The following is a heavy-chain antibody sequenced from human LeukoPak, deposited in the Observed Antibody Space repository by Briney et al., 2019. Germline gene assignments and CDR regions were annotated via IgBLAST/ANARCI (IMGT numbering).Heavy chain of an antibody. CDR1: GYTFTSYG. CDR2: ISAYNGNT. Sequence: ASVKASCKASGYTFTSYGISWVRQAPGQGLEWMGWISAYNGNTNYAQKLQGRVTMTTDTSTSTAYMELRSLRSDDTAVYYCAREEQQLGTLYYFDYWGQGTLVTVSS. V-gene: IGHV1-18*01. CDR3: AREEQQLGTLYYFDY. J-gene: IGHJ4*02. D-gene: IGHD6-13*01.